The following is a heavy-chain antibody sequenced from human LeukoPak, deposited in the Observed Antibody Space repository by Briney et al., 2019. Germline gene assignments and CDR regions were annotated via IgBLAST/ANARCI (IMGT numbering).Heavy chain of an antibody. CDR3: ARGHGGVVTIY. Sequence: GGSPRLSCAASGFTFSDYYMIWIRQAPGKGLEGVSYISSSGSTIYYADSVKGRFTIARDNAKNSLYLQMKSLRAEDTAVYYCARGHGGVVTIYWGQGTLVTVSS. CDR2: ISSSGSTI. CDR1: GFTFSDYY. V-gene: IGHV3-11*01. D-gene: IGHD3-3*01. J-gene: IGHJ4*02.